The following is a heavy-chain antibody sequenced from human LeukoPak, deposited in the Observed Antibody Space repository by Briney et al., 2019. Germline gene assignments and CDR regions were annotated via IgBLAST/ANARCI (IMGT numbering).Heavy chain of an antibody. CDR2: ISSSGRYM. J-gene: IGHJ4*02. CDR1: GFNFSNYS. Sequence: AGGSLRLSCAASGFNFSNYSMNWVRQAPGKGLEWVSSISSSGRYMYYVDSLKGRFTISRDNAKNSLYLQMNSLRVEDTAIYYCARVGSSWLNFDYWGQGTLVTVSS. CDR3: ARVGSSWLNFDY. D-gene: IGHD6-13*01. V-gene: IGHV3-21*01.